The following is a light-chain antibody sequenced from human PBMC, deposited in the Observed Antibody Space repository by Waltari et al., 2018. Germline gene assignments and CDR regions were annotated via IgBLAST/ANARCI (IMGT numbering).Light chain of an antibody. CDR3: SSYTSSSTWV. CDR2: DVS. J-gene: IGLJ3*02. V-gene: IGLV2-14*04. Sequence: WYQQHPGKAPKVMIYDVSKRPSGVSNRFSGSKSGNTASLTISVLQAEDEADYYCSSYTSSSTWVFGGGTKLTVL.